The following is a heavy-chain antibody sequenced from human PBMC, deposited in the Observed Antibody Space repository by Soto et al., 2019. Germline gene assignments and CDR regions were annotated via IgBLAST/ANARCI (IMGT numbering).Heavy chain of an antibody. Sequence: GGSLRLSCEAYGFTFNNYGMHWVRQAPGKGLEWVPVIWFDGSYKNYVDSVKGRFTISRDNSKNTLYLQMDSLRAEDTAVYYYAKEQLGGWDHYYYYYGMDVWGQGTTVTVSS. J-gene: IGHJ6*02. CDR2: IWFDGSYK. V-gene: IGHV3-33*06. CDR3: AKEQLGGWDHYYYYYGMDV. CDR1: GFTFNNYG. D-gene: IGHD6-19*01.